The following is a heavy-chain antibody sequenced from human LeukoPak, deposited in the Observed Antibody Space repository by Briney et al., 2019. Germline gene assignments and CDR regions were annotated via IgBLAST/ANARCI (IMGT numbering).Heavy chain of an antibody. CDR2: ISSSGSTI. CDR1: GFTLSDYY. Sequence: GGYLRLSCAASGFTLSDYYMSWIRQAPGKGMEWVSYISSSGSTIYYADSVKGRFTISRDNAQNSLYLQMNSLRAEDTAVYYCAPVVVAAQYYFDYWGQGTLVTVSS. CDR3: APVVVAAQYYFDY. J-gene: IGHJ4*02. V-gene: IGHV3-11*01. D-gene: IGHD2-15*01.